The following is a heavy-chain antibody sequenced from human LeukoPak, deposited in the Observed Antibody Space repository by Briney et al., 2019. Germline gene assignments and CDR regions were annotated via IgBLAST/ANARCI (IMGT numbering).Heavy chain of an antibody. D-gene: IGHD5-12*01. CDR3: ARELGDIVATSTYYYYYGMDV. CDR1: GFTFSSYW. CDR2: IKQDGSEK. V-gene: IGHV3-7*01. Sequence: GGSLRLSCAASGFTFSSYWMSWVRQAPGKGLEWVANIKQDGSEKYYVDSVKDRFTISRDNAKNSLYLQMNSLRAEDTAVYYCARELGDIVATSTYYYYYGMDVWGQGTTVTVSS. J-gene: IGHJ6*02.